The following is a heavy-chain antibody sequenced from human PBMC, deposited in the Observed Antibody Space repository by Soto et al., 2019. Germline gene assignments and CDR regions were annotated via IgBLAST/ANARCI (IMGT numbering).Heavy chain of an antibody. CDR2: ISYDGSNK. V-gene: IGHV3-30*03. CDR3: ARVITMVRGVNDD. J-gene: IGHJ4*02. CDR1: GFTFSSYG. Sequence: LRLSCAASGFTFSSYGMHWVRQAPGKGLEWVAVISYDGSNKYYADSVKGRFTISRDNSKNTLYLQMNSLRAEDTAVYYCARVITMVRGVNDDWGQGTRVTVSS. D-gene: IGHD3-10*01.